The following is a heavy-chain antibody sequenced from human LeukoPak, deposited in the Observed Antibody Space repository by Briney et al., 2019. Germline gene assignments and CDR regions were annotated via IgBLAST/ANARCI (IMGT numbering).Heavy chain of an antibody. CDR3: AKDRDDYVWGSYLGAFDI. V-gene: IGHV3-23*01. D-gene: IGHD3-16*01. CDR2: ISGSGGST. CDR1: GFTFSSYG. J-gene: IGHJ3*02. Sequence: GGSLRLSCAASGFTFSSYGMHWVRQAPGKGLEWVSLISGSGGSTCYADSVKGRFTISRDNLKNTLYLQMNSLRAEDTAVFYCAKDRDDYVWGSYLGAFDIWGQGTMVTVSS.